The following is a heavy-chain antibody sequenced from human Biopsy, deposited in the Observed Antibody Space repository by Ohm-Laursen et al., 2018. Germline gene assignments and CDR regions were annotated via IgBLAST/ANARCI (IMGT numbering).Heavy chain of an antibody. CDR3: ARVAGGYAYYYGMDV. J-gene: IGHJ6*02. CDR1: GYSVTNDYY. D-gene: IGHD5-12*01. CDR2: IYYDGIT. V-gene: IGHV4-38-2*01. Sequence: SETLSLTWAVSGYSVTNDYYWGWIRQPPGKGLEWIGNIYYDGITYYNPSIKSRVAMSVDTSKNEFSLRLTSVTAADTAVYYCARVAGGYAYYYGMDVWGQGTTVIVSS.